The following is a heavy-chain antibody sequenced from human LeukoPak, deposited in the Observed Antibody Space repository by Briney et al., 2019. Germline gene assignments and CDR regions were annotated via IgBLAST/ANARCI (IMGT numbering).Heavy chain of an antibody. J-gene: IGHJ4*02. Sequence: PSETLSLTCTVSGDSISSYYWSWIRQRPGKGLEWIGYISDSGSTNYNPSLKSRVTLSVDTSKNQFSLKLSSVTAADTAVYYCARGASSWYFWGQGTLVTVSS. V-gene: IGHV4-59*01. D-gene: IGHD6-13*01. CDR2: ISDSGST. CDR3: ARGASSWYF. CDR1: GDSISSYY.